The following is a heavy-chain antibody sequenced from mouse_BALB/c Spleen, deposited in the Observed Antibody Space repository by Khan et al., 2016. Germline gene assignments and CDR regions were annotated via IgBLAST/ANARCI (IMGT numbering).Heavy chain of an antibody. CDR3: ASYYGHFFDY. D-gene: IGHD1-1*02. Sequence: EVQLQESGPSLVKPSQTLSLTCSVTGDSITSGYWNWIRKFPGNKLEYMGYISYSGSTYYNLSLKSRISITRDTYKSQYYLTLNSVTNESTATYYYASYYGHFFDYWGQGTPLTVSS. CDR1: GDSITSGY. J-gene: IGHJ2*01. CDR2: ISYSGST. V-gene: IGHV3-8*02.